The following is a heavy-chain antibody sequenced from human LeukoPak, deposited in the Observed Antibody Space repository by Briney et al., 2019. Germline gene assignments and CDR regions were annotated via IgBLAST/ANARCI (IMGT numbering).Heavy chain of an antibody. CDR3: ARLLYDRSGYYYFDW. D-gene: IGHD3-22*01. CDR1: GGSISSRNYY. Sequence: SETLSLTCTVSGGSISSRNYYWGWIRQPPGKGLEWIGSIYYSGNIYNNPSLKSRVTISVDTSKNQFSLKLSSVTAADTAVYHYARLLYDRSGYYYFDWWGQGTLVTVSS. V-gene: IGHV4-39*01. CDR2: IYYSGNI. J-gene: IGHJ4*02.